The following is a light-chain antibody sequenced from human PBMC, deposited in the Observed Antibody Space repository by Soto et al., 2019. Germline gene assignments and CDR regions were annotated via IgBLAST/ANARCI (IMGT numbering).Light chain of an antibody. V-gene: IGKV1-8*01. CDR2: AAS. CDR3: QQANSFPLT. J-gene: IGKJ4*01. Sequence: AIRMTQSPSSLSASTGDRVTITCRASQGISSYLAWYQQKPGKAPKLLIYAASTLQSGVPSRFSGSGSGTDFTLTISSLQPEDFATYYCQQANSFPLTFGRGTKVDIK. CDR1: QGISSY.